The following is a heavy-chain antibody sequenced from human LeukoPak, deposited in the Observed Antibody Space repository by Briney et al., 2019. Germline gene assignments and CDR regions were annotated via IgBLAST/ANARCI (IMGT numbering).Heavy chain of an antibody. D-gene: IGHD6-6*01. CDR3: ARGVTPSYVRGRPTPRNWFDP. V-gene: IGHV4-34*01. J-gene: IGHJ5*02. CDR1: GGSFSGYY. CDR2: INHSGST. Sequence: SETLSLTCAVYGGSFSGYYWSWIRQPPGKGLEWIGEINHSGSTNYNPSLKSRVTISVDTSKNQFSLKLSSVTAADTAVYYCARGVTPSYVRGRPTPRNWFDPWGQGTLVTVSS.